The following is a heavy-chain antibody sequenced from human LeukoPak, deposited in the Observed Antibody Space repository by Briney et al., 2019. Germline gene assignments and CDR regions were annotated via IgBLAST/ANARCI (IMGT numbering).Heavy chain of an antibody. CDR1: GFTFSTYT. J-gene: IGHJ4*02. V-gene: IGHV3-64D*06. CDR2: VSSSGGST. D-gene: IGHD2-2*01. CDR3: VKDLFGTGSTSRGFDS. Sequence: PGGSLRLSCSASGFTFSTYTMHWVRQAPGKGLEYVSAVSSSGGSTYYADSVKGRFTISRDNSRNTLYLQMSSLRTKDTAVYYCVKDLFGTGSTSRGFDSWGQGTLVTVFS.